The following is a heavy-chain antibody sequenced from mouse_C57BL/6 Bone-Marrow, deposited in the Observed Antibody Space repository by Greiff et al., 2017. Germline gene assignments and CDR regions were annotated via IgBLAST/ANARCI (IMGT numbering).Heavy chain of an antibody. CDR2: INPGSGGT. D-gene: IGHD2-4*01. V-gene: IGHV1-54*01. J-gene: IGHJ1*03. CDR3: ARKDYDYDWYFDV. CDR1: GYAFTNYL. Sequence: QVQLQQSGAELVRPGTSVKVSCKASGYAFTNYLIEWVKQRPGQGLEWIGVINPGSGGTNYNEKFKGKATLTADKSSSTAYMQLSSLTSEDSAVYFCARKDYDYDWYFDVWGTGTTVTVSS.